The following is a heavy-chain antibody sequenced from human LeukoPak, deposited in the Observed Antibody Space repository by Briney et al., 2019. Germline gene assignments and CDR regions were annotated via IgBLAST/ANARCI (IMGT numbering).Heavy chain of an antibody. J-gene: IGHJ4*02. D-gene: IGHD5-18*01. CDR3: AKESGGYSYGYVYYFDY. Sequence: GGSLRLSCAASGFTFSSYSMNWVRQAPGKGLEWVAFIRYDGSNKYYADSVKGRFTISRDNSKNTLYLQMNSLRAEDTAVYYCAKESGGYSYGYVYYFDYWGQGTLVTVSS. V-gene: IGHV3-30*02. CDR2: IRYDGSNK. CDR1: GFTFSSYS.